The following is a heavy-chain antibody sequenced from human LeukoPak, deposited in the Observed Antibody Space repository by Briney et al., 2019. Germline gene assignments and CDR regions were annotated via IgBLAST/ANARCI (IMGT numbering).Heavy chain of an antibody. CDR3: ARDSGITGTRRAFDI. CDR2: FYHSGNT. Sequence: SETLSLTCTVSGYSISSGYYWGWIRQPPGRGLEWIGSFYHSGNTYYEPSLKSRATISVDTSKNQFSLKLNSVTAADMAMYYCARDSGITGTRRAFDIWGQGTMVTVSS. CDR1: GYSISSGYY. D-gene: IGHD1-20*01. V-gene: IGHV4-38-2*02. J-gene: IGHJ3*02.